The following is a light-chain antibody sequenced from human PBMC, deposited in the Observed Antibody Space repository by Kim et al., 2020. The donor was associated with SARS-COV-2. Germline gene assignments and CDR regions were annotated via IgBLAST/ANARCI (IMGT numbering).Light chain of an antibody. CDR2: DVT. CDR1: SRDLGGFND. Sequence: GQSMTSSCTGTSRDLGGFNDVSWYEQHPVKAHKLMIYDVTNRPSGVSNRFAGSKSGNTASLTISGLQSEDEADYYCSSYTSSSTYVFGTGTKVTAL. CDR3: SSYTSSSTYV. V-gene: IGLV2-14*03. J-gene: IGLJ1*01.